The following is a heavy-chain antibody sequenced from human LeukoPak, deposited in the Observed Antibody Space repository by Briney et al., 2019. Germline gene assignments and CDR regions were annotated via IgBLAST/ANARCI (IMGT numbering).Heavy chain of an antibody. J-gene: IGHJ3*02. V-gene: IGHV3-64*01. CDR3: ARVAPMNDAFDI. CDR1: GFTFSSYA. CDR2: ISSNGGST. Sequence: GGSLRLSCAVSGFTFSSYAMHWVRQAPGKGLEYVSAISSNGGSTFYANSVKGRFTISRDNSKNTLYLQMGSLRAEDMAVYYCARVAPMNDAFDIWGQGTMVTVSS. D-gene: IGHD5-24*01.